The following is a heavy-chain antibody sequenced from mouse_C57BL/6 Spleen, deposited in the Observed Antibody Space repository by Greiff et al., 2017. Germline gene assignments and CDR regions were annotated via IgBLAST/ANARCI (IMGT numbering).Heavy chain of an antibody. D-gene: IGHD2-4*01. Sequence: EVKLVESGPGLVKPSQSLSLTCSVTGYSITSGYYWNWIRQFPGNKLEWMGYISYDGSNNYNPSLKNRISITRDTSKNQFFLKLNSVTTEDTATYYCARDLYDYGAYWGQGTLVTVSA. CDR2: ISYDGSN. V-gene: IGHV3-6*01. CDR3: ARDLYDYGAY. J-gene: IGHJ3*01. CDR1: GYSITSGYY.